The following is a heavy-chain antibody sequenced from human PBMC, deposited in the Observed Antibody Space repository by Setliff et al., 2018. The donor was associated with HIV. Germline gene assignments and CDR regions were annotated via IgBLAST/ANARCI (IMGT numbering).Heavy chain of an antibody. CDR2: IDTSGST. D-gene: IGHD3-16*01. CDR1: GGSISSGGYY. Sequence: SETLSLTCTVSGGSISSGGYYWSWIRQPAGKGLEWIGHIDTSGSTNYNPSLKSRVTISVDTSKNQFSLKLSSVTAADTAVYYCASRSSYVPLYYYYMDVWGKGTTVTVSS. J-gene: IGHJ6*03. CDR3: ASRSSYVPLYYYYMDV. V-gene: IGHV4-61*09.